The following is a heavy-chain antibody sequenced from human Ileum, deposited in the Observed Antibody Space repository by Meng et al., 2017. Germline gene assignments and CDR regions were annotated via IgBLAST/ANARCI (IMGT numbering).Heavy chain of an antibody. Sequence: GGSLRLSCAASGFTFSSYSMNWVRQAPGKGLEWVSSISSSSSYIYYADSVKGRFTISRDNAKNSLYLQMNSLRAEDTAVYYCASIQGAGTVYGMDVWGQGTTVTVYS. J-gene: IGHJ6*02. CDR3: ASIQGAGTVYGMDV. V-gene: IGHV3-21*01. CDR1: GFTFSSYS. CDR2: ISSSSSYI. D-gene: IGHD6-19*01.